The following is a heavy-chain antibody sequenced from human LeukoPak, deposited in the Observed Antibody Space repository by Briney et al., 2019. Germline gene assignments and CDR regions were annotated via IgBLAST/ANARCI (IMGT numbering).Heavy chain of an antibody. Sequence: SETLSLTCTVSGGSISSYYWSWIRQPPGKGLEWIGYIYYSGSTNYNPSLKSRVTISVDTSKNQFSLKLSSVTAADTAAYYCASYCSSTSCGAFDIWGQGTMVTVSS. J-gene: IGHJ3*02. CDR1: GGSISSYY. CDR3: ASYCSSTSCGAFDI. V-gene: IGHV4-59*01. D-gene: IGHD2-2*01. CDR2: IYYSGST.